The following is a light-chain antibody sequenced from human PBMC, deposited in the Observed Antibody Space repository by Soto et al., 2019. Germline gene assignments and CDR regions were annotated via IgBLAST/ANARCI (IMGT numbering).Light chain of an antibody. CDR2: AAS. Sequence: EIVMTQSPATLSVSPGETATLSCRASQSVAGNLAWYQQKPGQAPRLLIYAASTRATGIPDRFSGSGSGTDFTLTISRLEPEDFAVYHCQQYGSSPKTFGQGTKVDIK. V-gene: IGKV3-20*01. J-gene: IGKJ1*01. CDR3: QQYGSSPKT. CDR1: QSVAGN.